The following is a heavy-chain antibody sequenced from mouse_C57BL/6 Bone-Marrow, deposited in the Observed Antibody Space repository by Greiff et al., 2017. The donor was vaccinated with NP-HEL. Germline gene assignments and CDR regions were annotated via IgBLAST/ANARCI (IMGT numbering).Heavy chain of an antibody. J-gene: IGHJ1*03. CDR3: TSLITTVERGGYFDV. Sequence: VQLQQSGAELVRPGASVKLSCTASGFNIKDDYMHWVKQRPEQGLEWIGWIDPEDGDTKYASKFQGKATITADTSSNTAYLPLRSLTSEDTAVYYCTSLITTVERGGYFDVWGTGTTVTVSS. D-gene: IGHD1-1*01. CDR1: GFNIKDDY. V-gene: IGHV14-4*01. CDR2: IDPEDGDT.